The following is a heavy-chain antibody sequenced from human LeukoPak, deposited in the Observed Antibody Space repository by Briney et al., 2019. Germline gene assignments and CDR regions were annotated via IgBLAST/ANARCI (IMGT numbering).Heavy chain of an antibody. CDR3: VRDMGYYDKV. V-gene: IGHV3-74*01. CDR1: GFTFSTSW. Sequence: PGGSLRLSCAPSGFTFSTSWMHWVRQAPGKGLVWVSRINTDGNTRDYADSVKGRFTISRDSAKNTLYLQMNSLRAEDTAVYYCVRDMGYYDKVWGQGTLVTVSS. J-gene: IGHJ4*02. D-gene: IGHD3-22*01. CDR2: INTDGNTR.